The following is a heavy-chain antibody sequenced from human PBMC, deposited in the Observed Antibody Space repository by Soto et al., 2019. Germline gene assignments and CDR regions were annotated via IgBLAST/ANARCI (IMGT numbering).Heavy chain of an antibody. CDR1: GYTFTSYY. CDR2: INPSGGST. Sequence: GASVKVSWKASGYTFTSYYMHWVRQAPGQGLEGMGIINPSGGSTSYAQKFQGRVTMTRDTSTSTVYMELSSLRSEDTAVYYCARDQAYSSPLKYGMDVWGQGTTVTVSS. J-gene: IGHJ6*02. V-gene: IGHV1-46*01. CDR3: ARDQAYSSPLKYGMDV. D-gene: IGHD6-13*01.